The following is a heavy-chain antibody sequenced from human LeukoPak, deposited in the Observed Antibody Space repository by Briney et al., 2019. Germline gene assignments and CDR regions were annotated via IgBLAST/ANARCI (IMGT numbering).Heavy chain of an antibody. CDR2: ASYDGSSK. V-gene: IGHV3-30*18. D-gene: IGHD4-23*01. Sequence: SGGSLRLSCAASGFNFNSYGMHWVRQAPGKGLEWVAVASYDGSSKYYADSVKGRFTISRDNSKNTLHLQMSSLRVEDTAVYYCAKVRSGDYGGDFHHWGQGTLVTVSS. J-gene: IGHJ4*02. CDR3: AKVRSGDYGGDFHH. CDR1: GFNFNSYG.